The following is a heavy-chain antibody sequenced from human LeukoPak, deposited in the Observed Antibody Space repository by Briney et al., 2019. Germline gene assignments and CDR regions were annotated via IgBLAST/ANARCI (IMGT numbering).Heavy chain of an antibody. CDR2: INHSGST. Sequence: SETLSLTCAVYGGSFSGYYWSWIRQPPGKGVEWIGEINHSGSTNYNPSLKSRVTISVDTSKNQFSLKLSSVTAADTAVYYCARGWGPPDCSGGSCYPKYWGQGTLVTVSS. CDR3: ARGWGPPDCSGGSCYPKY. D-gene: IGHD2-15*01. V-gene: IGHV4-34*01. J-gene: IGHJ4*02. CDR1: GGSFSGYY.